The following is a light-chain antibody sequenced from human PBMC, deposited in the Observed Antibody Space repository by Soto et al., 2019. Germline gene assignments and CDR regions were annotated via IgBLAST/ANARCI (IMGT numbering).Light chain of an antibody. J-gene: IGLJ2*01. Sequence: QSALTQPASVSGSPGQSITISCTGTSSDVGGYNYVSWYQQHPGKAPKLMIYDVSNRPSGVSNRFSGSKSGNTASLTISGLQDDDEADYYCSSYTSSSTRGVVFGGGTKHTVL. CDR3: SSYTSSSTRGVV. CDR1: SSDVGGYNY. CDR2: DVS. V-gene: IGLV2-14*01.